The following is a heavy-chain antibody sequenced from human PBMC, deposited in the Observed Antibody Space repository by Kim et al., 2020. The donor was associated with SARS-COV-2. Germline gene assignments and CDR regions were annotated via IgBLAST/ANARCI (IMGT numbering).Heavy chain of an antibody. J-gene: IGHJ4*02. D-gene: IGHD2-15*01. V-gene: IGHV3-23*01. Sequence: VKGRFTISRDNSKNTLYLQMNSLRAEDTAVYYCAKDAIVVVVAETIGPDYWGQGTLVTVSS. CDR3: AKDAIVVVVAETIGPDY.